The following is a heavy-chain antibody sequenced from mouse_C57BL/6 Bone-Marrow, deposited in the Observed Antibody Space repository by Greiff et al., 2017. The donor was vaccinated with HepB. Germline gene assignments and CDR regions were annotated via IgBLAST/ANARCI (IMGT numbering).Heavy chain of an antibody. V-gene: IGHV1-55*01. CDR3: ARLRQRMFPFDY. CDR2: IYPGSGST. Sequence: QVQLQQPGAELVKPGASVKMSCKASGYTFTSYWITWVKQRPGQGLEWIGDIYPGSGSTNYNEKFKSKATLTVDTSSSTAYMQLSGLTSEDSAVYYCARLRQRMFPFDYWGQGTTLPVSS. CDR1: GYTFTSYW. D-gene: IGHD3-2*01. J-gene: IGHJ2*01.